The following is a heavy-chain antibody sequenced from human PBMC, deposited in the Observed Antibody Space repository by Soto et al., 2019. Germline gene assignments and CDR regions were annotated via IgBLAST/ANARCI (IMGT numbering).Heavy chain of an antibody. J-gene: IGHJ4*02. CDR3: ARDLNTGYIDY. CDR1: GFTFGRSG. Sequence: QVQMVESGGGVVQPGTSLRLSCVASGFTFGRSGMHWVRQAPGGALEWVAIIWFDGSKKYYADSVKSRLTVSRDNSKNTLYLQIDSLRGDDTAVYYCARDLNTGYIDYWGQGTLVTVSS. CDR2: IWFDGSKK. V-gene: IGHV3-33*01. D-gene: IGHD6-13*01.